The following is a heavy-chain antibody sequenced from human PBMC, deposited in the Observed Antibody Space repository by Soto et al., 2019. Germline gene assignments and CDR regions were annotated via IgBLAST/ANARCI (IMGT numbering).Heavy chain of an antibody. CDR2: ISSSSSYI. J-gene: IGHJ3*01. CDR1: GFTFSSYS. V-gene: IGHV3-21*01. Sequence: PGGSLRLSCAASGFTFSSYSMNWVRQAPGKGLEWVSSISSSSSYIYYADSVKGRFTISRDNAKNSLYLQMNSLRAEDTAVYYCARGGIPSIAAPDAFWGQGTMVTVSS. D-gene: IGHD6-6*01. CDR3: ARGGIPSIAAPDAF.